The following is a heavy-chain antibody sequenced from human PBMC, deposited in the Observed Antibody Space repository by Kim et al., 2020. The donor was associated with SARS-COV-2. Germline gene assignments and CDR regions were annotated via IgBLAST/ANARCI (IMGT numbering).Heavy chain of an antibody. Sequence: GKLTYAQAFTGRFVFSLDTSVSTAYLQISSLETEDTAVYYCARATGWSHDYWGQGTLVTVSS. CDR2: GKL. J-gene: IGHJ4*02. V-gene: IGHV7-4-1*02. CDR3: ARATGWSHDY. D-gene: IGHD6-19*01.